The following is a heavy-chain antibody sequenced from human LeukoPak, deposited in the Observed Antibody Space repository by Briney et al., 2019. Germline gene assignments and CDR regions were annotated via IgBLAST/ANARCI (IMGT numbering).Heavy chain of an antibody. Sequence: GGSLRLSCAASGFTFSSYGMHWVRQAPGKGLEWVAVIWYDGSNKYYSDSVKGRFTISRDNSKNTLYLQMNSLRAEDTAVYYCAKDSWEVGATAEIDYWGQGTLVTVSS. CDR3: AKDSWEVGATAEIDY. CDR2: IWYDGSNK. J-gene: IGHJ4*02. CDR1: GFTFSSYG. D-gene: IGHD1-26*01. V-gene: IGHV3-30*02.